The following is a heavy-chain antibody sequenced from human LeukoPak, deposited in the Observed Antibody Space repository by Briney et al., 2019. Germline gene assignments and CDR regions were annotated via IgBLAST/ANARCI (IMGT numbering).Heavy chain of an antibody. D-gene: IGHD4/OR15-4a*01. CDR1: GFTFSSYA. Sequence: GGSLRLSCAVSGFTFSSYAMSWVRLAPGKGLEWVSTISVSSSSTYYADSVKGRFTISRDDSRNTLYLQMNSLRAEDTALYYCAKEDYGLLVYWGQGTLVTVSS. CDR3: AKEDYGLLVY. CDR2: ISVSSSST. J-gene: IGHJ4*02. V-gene: IGHV3-23*01.